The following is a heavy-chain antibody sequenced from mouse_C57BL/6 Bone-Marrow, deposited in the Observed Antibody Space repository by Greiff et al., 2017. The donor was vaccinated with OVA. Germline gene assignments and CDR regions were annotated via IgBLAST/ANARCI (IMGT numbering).Heavy chain of an antibody. D-gene: IGHD1-1*01. CDR3: VTVVEGYYAMEY. CDR1: GYTFTSYG. J-gene: IGHJ4*01. Sequence: VQLQQSGAELARPGASVKLSCKASGYTFTSYGISWVKQRTGQGLEWIGEIYPRSGNTYYNEKFKGKATLTADKATSTVYMELSSLKSEDTAVYDCVTVVEGYYAMEYWGKGTTVTVSA. V-gene: IGHV1-81*01. CDR2: IYPRSGNT.